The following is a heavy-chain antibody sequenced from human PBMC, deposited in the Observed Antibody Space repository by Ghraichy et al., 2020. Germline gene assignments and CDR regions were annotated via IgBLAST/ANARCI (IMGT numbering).Heavy chain of an antibody. CDR3: ARQYSSGWAYDAFDI. D-gene: IGHD6-19*01. CDR2: IYYSGST. CDR1: GGSISSYY. J-gene: IGHJ3*02. Sequence: SQNLSLTCTVSGGSISSYYWSWIRQPPGKGLEWIGYIYYSGSTNYNPSLKSRVTISVDTSKNQFSLKLSSVTAADTAVYYCARQYSSGWAYDAFDIWGQGTMVTVSS. V-gene: IGHV4-59*08.